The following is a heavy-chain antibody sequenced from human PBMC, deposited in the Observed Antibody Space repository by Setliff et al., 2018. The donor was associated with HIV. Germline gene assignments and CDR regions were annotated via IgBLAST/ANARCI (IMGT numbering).Heavy chain of an antibody. D-gene: IGHD3-10*01. J-gene: IGHJ4*02. CDR1: GGTFSSYA. CDR2: INVNSGGT. CDR3: AREGSPIYYFDY. Sequence: GASVKVSCKASGGTFSSYAISWVRRAPGQGLEWMGWINVNSGGTKYAQKFQGRVTMTRDTSISTAYMEVSSLRSDDTAVYYCAREGSPIYYFDYWSQGTLVTVSS. V-gene: IGHV1-2*02.